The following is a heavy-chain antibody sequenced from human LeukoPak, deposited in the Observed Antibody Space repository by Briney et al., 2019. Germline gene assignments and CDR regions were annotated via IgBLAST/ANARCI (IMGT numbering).Heavy chain of an antibody. J-gene: IGHJ4*02. CDR2: IYYSGST. D-gene: IGHD1-1*01. CDR1: GVSISSYY. CDR3: ARSGNDLEIDY. Sequence: SETLSLTCTVSGVSISSYYWSWIRQPPGKGLEWIGYIYYSGSTNYNPSLKSRVTISVDTSKNQFSLKLTSVTAADTAVYYCARSGNDLEIDYWGQGTLVTVSS. V-gene: IGHV4-59*01.